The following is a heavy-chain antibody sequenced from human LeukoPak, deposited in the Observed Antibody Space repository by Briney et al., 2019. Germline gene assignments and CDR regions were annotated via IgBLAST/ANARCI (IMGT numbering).Heavy chain of an antibody. CDR3: ARGGGAAGIQDYYYYYGMDV. D-gene: IGHD6-13*01. CDR2: MNPNSGNT. Sequence: ATXXXLEWMGXMNPNSGNTGYAQKFQGRVPMTTNTSISTAYMELSSLRSEDTAVYYCARGGGAAGIQDYYYYYGMDVWGQGTTVTVSS. J-gene: IGHJ6*02. V-gene: IGHV1-8*01.